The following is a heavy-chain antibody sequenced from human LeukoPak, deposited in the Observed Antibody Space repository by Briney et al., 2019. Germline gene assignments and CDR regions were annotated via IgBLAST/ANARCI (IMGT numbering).Heavy chain of an antibody. D-gene: IGHD5/OR15-5a*01. V-gene: IGHV3-48*01. CDR1: GFTFSSYT. CDR2: ISGGSRTI. J-gene: IGHJ4*02. CDR3: ASRSTYLDY. Sequence: PGGSLRLSCAASGFTFSSYTMNWVRQAPGKGLEWLSYISGGSRTIYYADSVKGRFTISRDNAKNSLYLQMNSLRGEDTAMYYCASRSTYLDYWGQGTLVTVSS.